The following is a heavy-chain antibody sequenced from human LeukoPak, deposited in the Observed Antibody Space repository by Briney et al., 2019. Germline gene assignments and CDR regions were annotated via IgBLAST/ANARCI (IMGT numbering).Heavy chain of an antibody. CDR3: ARDDILTGTDY. D-gene: IGHD3-9*01. CDR1: GFTFSSYW. J-gene: IGHJ4*02. V-gene: IGHV3-74*01. CDR2: INSDGRST. Sequence: PGGSLRLSCAASGFTFSSYWMHWVRQAPGKGLVWVSRINSDGRSTSYADSVKGRFTISRDNPKNTLYLQMNSLRAEDTAVYYCARDDILTGTDYWGQGTLVTVSS.